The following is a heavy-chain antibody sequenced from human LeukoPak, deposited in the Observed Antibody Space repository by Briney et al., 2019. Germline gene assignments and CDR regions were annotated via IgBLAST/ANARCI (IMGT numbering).Heavy chain of an antibody. CDR1: DYSISSGYF. CDR2: ISHSGTT. D-gene: IGHD1-26*01. V-gene: IGHV4-38-2*02. Sequence: SETLSLTCVASDYSISSGYFWGWIRRPPGKGLEWIGSISHSGTTYYNPSFKSRVTISLDTSKNQFSLKLKSVTAADTAFYYCEREGDILGATIDSWGQGTLVTVSS. J-gene: IGHJ4*02. CDR3: EREGDILGATIDS.